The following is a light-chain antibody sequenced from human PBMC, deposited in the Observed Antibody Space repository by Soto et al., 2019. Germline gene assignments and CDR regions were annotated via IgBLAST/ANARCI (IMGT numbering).Light chain of an antibody. CDR1: SSDVGGYNY. V-gene: IGLV2-14*01. J-gene: IGLJ3*02. CDR2: EVT. CDR3: GSYPSDSTWV. Sequence: QSALTQPASVSGSPGQSISISCTGTSSDVGGYNYVSWYQQHPGRAPKLIIYEVTNRPSGVSHRFSGSKNANTASLTISGLQAEDEADYYCGSYPSDSTWVFGGGTKLTVL.